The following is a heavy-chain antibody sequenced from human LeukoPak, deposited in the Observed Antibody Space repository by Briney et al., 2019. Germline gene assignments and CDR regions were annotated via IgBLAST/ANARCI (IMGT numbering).Heavy chain of an antibody. J-gene: IGHJ4*02. CDR3: ARGARAGYNLEPFDY. CDR2: IYYSGST. Sequence: SETLSLTCTVSGGSISSYYWSWIRQPPGKGLEWIGYIYYSGSTKYNPSLRSRVTISVDTSKNQFSLKLSSVTAADTAVYYCARGARAGYNLEPFDYWGQGTLVTVSS. D-gene: IGHD5-24*01. V-gene: IGHV4-59*08. CDR1: GGSISSYY.